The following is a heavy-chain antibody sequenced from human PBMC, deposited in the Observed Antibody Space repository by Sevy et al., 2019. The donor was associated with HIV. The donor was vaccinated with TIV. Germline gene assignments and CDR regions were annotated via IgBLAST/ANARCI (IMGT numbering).Heavy chain of an antibody. Sequence: GGSLRLSCVASGFTFSIYGMHWVRQAPGKGLEWVAAIWAGGSEESYVDSVKGRYTISRDDSQNTVYVQMNSLRAEDTAVYYCARDESNNFYYYGLDVWGQGTTVTVSS. CDR1: GFTFSIYG. V-gene: IGHV3-33*01. CDR2: IWAGGSEE. CDR3: ARDESNNFYYYGLDV. J-gene: IGHJ6*02. D-gene: IGHD3-3*01.